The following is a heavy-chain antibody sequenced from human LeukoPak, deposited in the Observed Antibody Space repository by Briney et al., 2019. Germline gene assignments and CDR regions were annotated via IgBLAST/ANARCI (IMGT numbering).Heavy chain of an antibody. CDR3: ARALGATTIDWFDP. D-gene: IGHD1-26*01. CDR1: GGSISSYC. J-gene: IGHJ5*02. Sequence: SETLSLTCTVSGGSISSYCWSWIRQPPGKGLEWIGYIYYSGSTNYNPSLKSRVTISVDTSKNQFSLKLSSVTAADTAVYYCARALGATTIDWFDPWGQGTLVTVSS. CDR2: IYYSGST. V-gene: IGHV4-59*01.